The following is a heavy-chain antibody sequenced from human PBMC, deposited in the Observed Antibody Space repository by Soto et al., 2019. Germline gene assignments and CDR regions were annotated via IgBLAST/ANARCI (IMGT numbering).Heavy chain of an antibody. CDR3: ARDSLTRYYDILTGYYKDNWFDP. V-gene: IGHV1-18*01. J-gene: IGHJ5*02. Sequence: ASVKVSCKASGYTFTSYGISWVRRAPGQGLEWMGWISAYNGNTNYAQKLQGRVTMTTDTSTSTAYMELRSLRSDDTAVYYCARDSLTRYYDILTGYYKDNWFDPWGQGTLVTVS. CDR2: ISAYNGNT. CDR1: GYTFTSYG. D-gene: IGHD3-9*01.